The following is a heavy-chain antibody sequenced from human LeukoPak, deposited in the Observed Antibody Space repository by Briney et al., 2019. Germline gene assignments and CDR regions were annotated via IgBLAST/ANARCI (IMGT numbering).Heavy chain of an antibody. D-gene: IGHD3-3*01. J-gene: IGHJ4*02. CDR2: ISGSGGST. CDR3: AKQYDFWSGPDY. V-gene: IGHV3-23*01. Sequence: GGSLRLSCAASGFTFSSYAMSWVRQAPGKGLEWVSAISGSGGSTYYADSVKGRFTISRDNSKDTLYLQMNSLRAEDTAVYYCAKQYDFWSGPDYWGQGTLVTVSS. CDR1: GFTFSSYA.